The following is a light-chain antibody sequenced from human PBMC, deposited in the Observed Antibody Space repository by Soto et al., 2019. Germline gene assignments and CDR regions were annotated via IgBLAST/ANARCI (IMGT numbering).Light chain of an antibody. CDR1: SSNIGAGYD. J-gene: IGLJ2*01. CDR2: GNS. Sequence: QAVVTQPPSVSGAPGQRVTISCTGSSSNIGAGYDVHWYQQRPGTAPKLLIYGNSNRPSGVPDRFSGSKSGTSASLAITGLQAEDEADYYCQSYDSSLSGSVFGGGTQLTVL. V-gene: IGLV1-40*01. CDR3: QSYDSSLSGSV.